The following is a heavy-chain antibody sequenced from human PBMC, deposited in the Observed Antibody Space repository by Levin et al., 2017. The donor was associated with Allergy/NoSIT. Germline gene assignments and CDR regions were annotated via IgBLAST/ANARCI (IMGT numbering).Heavy chain of an antibody. J-gene: IGHJ4*02. CDR1: GGSFHDSY. CDR2: MNHSGGT. D-gene: IGHD1-26*01. V-gene: IGHV4-34*01. CDR3: ARGRIVVGASLFDS. Sequence: GSLRLSCAVSGGSFHDSYWTWIRQPPGKGLEWTGEMNHSGGTNYNPSLRGRATISVDTSKKHFSLKLSAVTAADTAVYYCARGRIVVGASLFDSWGQGTLVTVSS.